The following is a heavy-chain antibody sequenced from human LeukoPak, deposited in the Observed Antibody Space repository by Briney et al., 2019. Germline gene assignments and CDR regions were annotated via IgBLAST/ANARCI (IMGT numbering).Heavy chain of an antibody. CDR2: IYHSGST. D-gene: IGHD3-9*01. CDR3: ARHGSPELQYFDWLFYTGDY. V-gene: IGHV4-38-2*01. Sequence: PSETPSLTCALSGYSISRAYYWGWIRQPPGKGLEWIGSIYHSGSTYYNPSLKSRVTISVDTSMNQFSLKLSSVTAADTAVYYCARHGSPELQYFDWLFYTGDYWGQGTLVTVSS. J-gene: IGHJ4*02. CDR1: GYSISRAYY.